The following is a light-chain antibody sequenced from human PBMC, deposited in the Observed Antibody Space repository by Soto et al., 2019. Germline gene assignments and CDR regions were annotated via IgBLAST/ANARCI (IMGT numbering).Light chain of an antibody. CDR2: DVS. J-gene: IGKJ1*01. CDR3: QQYNNWPLWT. CDR1: QSISSW. V-gene: IGKV1-5*01. Sequence: DIQMTQSPSTLSASVGDRVTITCRASQSISSWLAWYQQKPGKAPKLLIYDVSSLESGVPSRFSGSGSGTEFTLTISSLQSEDFAVYYCQQYNNWPLWTFGQGTKV.